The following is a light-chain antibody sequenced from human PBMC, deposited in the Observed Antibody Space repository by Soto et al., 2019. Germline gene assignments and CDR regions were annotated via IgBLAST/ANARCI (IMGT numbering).Light chain of an antibody. CDR2: DAS. CDR1: QSISSW. CDR3: QQYNSYRT. Sequence: DIQMTQSPSTLSASVGDRVTITCRASQSISSWLAWYQQKPGKATKLLIYDASSLEGGVPSRFSGSGSGTELTLTISSLQPDDFATYYCQQYNSYRTFGQGTKVEIK. V-gene: IGKV1-5*01. J-gene: IGKJ1*01.